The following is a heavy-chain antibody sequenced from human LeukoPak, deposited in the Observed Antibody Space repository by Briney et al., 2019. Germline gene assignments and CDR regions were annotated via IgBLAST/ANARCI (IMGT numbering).Heavy chain of an antibody. CDR1: GFIFSIYN. CDR3: ARDRIVGASDAFDI. J-gene: IGHJ3*02. V-gene: IGHV3-21*01. D-gene: IGHD1-26*01. CDR2: ITSSSSYI. Sequence: GGSLRLSCAASGFIFSIYNMNWVRQAPGKGLEWVSSITSSSSYIYYADSVKGRFTISRDNAKNLLYLQMNSLRAEDTAVYYCARDRIVGASDAFDIWGQGTMVTVSS.